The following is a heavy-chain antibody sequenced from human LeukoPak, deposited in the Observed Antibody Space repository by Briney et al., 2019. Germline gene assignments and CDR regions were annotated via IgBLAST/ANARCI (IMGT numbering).Heavy chain of an antibody. CDR1: GFTFCSYS. D-gene: IGHD3-3*01. CDR3: ARDLSANYDFWSGDSWAY. V-gene: IGHV3-21*01. Sequence: GGSLRLSCAASGFTFCSYSMTWDRQAPGKGLEGGSFISSSNTYINYAGTVKGRYTNSKDNDQHSLNLQMHSLRAEDTAVYYCARDLSANYDFWSGDSWAYWGQGTLVTVSS. CDR2: ISSSNTYI. J-gene: IGHJ4*02.